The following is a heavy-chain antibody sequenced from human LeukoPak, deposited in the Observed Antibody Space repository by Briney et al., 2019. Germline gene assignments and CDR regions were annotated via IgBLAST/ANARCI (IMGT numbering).Heavy chain of an antibody. CDR1: GGSFSGYY. V-gene: IGHV4-34*01. D-gene: IGHD1-26*01. CDR3: ARGRPGGGPFDP. CDR2: INHSGST. Sequence: PSETLSLTCAVYGGSFSGYYWSWIRQPPGKGLEWIGEINHSGSTNYNPSLKSRVTISVDTSKNQFYLKLSSVTAADTAVYYCARGRPGGGPFDPWGQGTLVTVSS. J-gene: IGHJ5*02.